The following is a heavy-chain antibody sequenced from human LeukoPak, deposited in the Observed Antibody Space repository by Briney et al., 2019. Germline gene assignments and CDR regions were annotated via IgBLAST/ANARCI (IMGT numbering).Heavy chain of an antibody. CDR1: GGSISSYY. CDR2: IYYSGST. CDR3: ARASAHRGISVAGVYWCFDL. V-gene: IGHV4-59*01. Sequence: KPSETLSLTCTVSGGSISSYYWSWIRQPPGEGLEWIAYIYYSGSTNYNPSLKSRLTISVDTSKNQFSLKLTSATAADTAVYYCARASAHRGISVAGVYWCFDLWGRGTLVTVSS. J-gene: IGHJ2*01. D-gene: IGHD6-19*01.